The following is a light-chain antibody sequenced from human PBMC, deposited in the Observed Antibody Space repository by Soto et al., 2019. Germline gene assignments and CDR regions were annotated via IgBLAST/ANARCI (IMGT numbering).Light chain of an antibody. CDR3: SSYTTSSTRG. J-gene: IGLJ1*01. CDR2: EVS. CDR1: SSDVGAYDY. V-gene: IGLV2-14*03. Sequence: QSVLAQPASVSGSPGQSITISCTGTSSDVGAYDYVSWYQQHPDKAPKLMIYEVSYRPSGVSNRFSGSKSVNTATLTISGLQAEDEADYHCSSYTTSSTRGFGTGTKVTVL.